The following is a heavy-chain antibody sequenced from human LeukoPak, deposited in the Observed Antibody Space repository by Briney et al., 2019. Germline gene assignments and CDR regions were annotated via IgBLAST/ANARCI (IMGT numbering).Heavy chain of an antibody. J-gene: IGHJ2*01. CDR1: GFICSDYA. V-gene: IGHV3-23*01. Sequence: QPGGSLRLSCTASGFICSDYAMSWARQAPGKGLEWVAGISSSGSGGNTYYADSVKGRFTISRDTSKNILFLQMSTLRAEDTAIYYCAEDRTVGASYWYFDLWGRGTLVTVSS. D-gene: IGHD1-26*01. CDR3: AEDRTVGASYWYFDL. CDR2: ISSSGSGGNT.